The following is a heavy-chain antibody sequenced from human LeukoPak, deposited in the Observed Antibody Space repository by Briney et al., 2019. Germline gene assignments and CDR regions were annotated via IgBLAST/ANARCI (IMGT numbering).Heavy chain of an antibody. CDR3: ARVSGGAFDI. Sequence: GGSLRLSCAASGFTISAYEMNWVRQAPGKGLEWVSYISSSASTIYYADSVKGRFTISRDNAKNSLYLQMNSLRAEDPAAYYCARVSGGAFDIWGQGTMVTVSS. CDR1: GFTISAYE. J-gene: IGHJ3*02. D-gene: IGHD3-10*01. CDR2: ISSSASTI. V-gene: IGHV3-48*03.